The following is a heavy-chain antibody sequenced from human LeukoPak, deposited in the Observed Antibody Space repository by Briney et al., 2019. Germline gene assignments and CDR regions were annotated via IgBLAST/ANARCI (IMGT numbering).Heavy chain of an antibody. D-gene: IGHD6-13*01. CDR3: AAEGDGSSSWY. V-gene: IGHV1-2*04. CDR1: GYTFTGYY. J-gene: IGHJ4*02. CDR2: INPDSGGT. Sequence: GASVKVSCRASGYTFTGYYMSWVRQAPGQGLEWMGWINPDSGGTHYAQNFQGWVTMTRDTSISTAYMELSRLRSDDTAVYYCAAEGDGSSSWYWGQGTLVTVSS.